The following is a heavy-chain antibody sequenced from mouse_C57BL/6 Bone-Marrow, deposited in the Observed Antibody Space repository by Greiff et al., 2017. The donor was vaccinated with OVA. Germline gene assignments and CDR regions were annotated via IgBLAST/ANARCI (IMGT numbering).Heavy chain of an antibody. D-gene: IGHD1-1*01. J-gene: IGHJ4*01. CDR1: GYTFTDYN. V-gene: IGHV1-22*01. Sequence: VQLQQSGPELVKPGASVKMSCKASGYTFTDYNMHWVKQSHGKSLEWIGYINPNNGGTSYNQKFKGKATLTVNKSSSTAYMELRSLTSEDSAVYYCARGYYGSSYYAMDYWGQGTSVTVSS. CDR2: INPNNGGT. CDR3: ARGYYGSSYYAMDY.